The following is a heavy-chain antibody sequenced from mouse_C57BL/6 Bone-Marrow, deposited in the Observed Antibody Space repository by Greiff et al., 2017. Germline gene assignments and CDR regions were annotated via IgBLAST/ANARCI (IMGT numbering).Heavy chain of an antibody. CDR2: ISSGSSTI. Sequence: EVQVVESGGGLVKPGGSLKLSCAASGFTFSDYGMRWVRQAPEKGLEWVAYISSGSSTIYSADTVKGRFTISRDHAKNTLFLQLTSLRAADTAMYYCARPGSGYWYFDVWGTGTTVTVSS. D-gene: IGHD4-1*01. J-gene: IGHJ1*03. CDR3: ARPGSGYWYFDV. V-gene: IGHV5-17*01. CDR1: GFTFSDYG.